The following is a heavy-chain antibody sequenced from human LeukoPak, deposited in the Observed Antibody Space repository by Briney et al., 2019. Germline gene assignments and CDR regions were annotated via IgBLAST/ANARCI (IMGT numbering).Heavy chain of an antibody. Sequence: PGGSLRLSCAASGFTFSSYAMSWVRQAPGKGLVWASRINSDGSSTSYADSVKGRFTISRDNAKNTLCLQMNSLRAEDTAVYYCARDGGRTIFGVANNWGRGTMVTVSS. CDR2: INSDGSST. J-gene: IGHJ3*01. CDR3: ARDGGRTIFGVANN. D-gene: IGHD3-3*01. V-gene: IGHV3-74*01. CDR1: GFTFSSYA.